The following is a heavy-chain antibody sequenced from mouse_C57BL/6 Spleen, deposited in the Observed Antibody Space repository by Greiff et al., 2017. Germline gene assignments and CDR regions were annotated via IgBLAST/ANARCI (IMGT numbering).Heavy chain of an antibody. V-gene: IGHV5-6*01. Sequence: EVKLQESGGDLVKPGGSLKLSCAASGFTFSSYGMSWVRQTPDKRLEWVATISSGGSYTYYPAFVKGRFILSRDYAKNTLYKKKSSLKAEDTAKYYCARQRSNYDWAMDYWGQGTSVTVSS. CDR2: ISSGGSYT. CDR3: ARQRSNYDWAMDY. D-gene: IGHD2-5*01. CDR1: GFTFSSYG. J-gene: IGHJ4*01.